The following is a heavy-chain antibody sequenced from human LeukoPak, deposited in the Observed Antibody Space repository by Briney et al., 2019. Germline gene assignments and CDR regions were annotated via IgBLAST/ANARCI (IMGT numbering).Heavy chain of an antibody. D-gene: IGHD2-15*01. V-gene: IGHV3-30*18. CDR3: AKGRHNIVVVVAATLNDAFDI. J-gene: IGHJ3*02. CDR1: GFTFSSYG. CDR2: ISYDGSNK. Sequence: GRSLRLSCAASGFTFSSYGMHWVRQAPGKGLEWVAVISYDGSNKYYADSVKGRFTISRDNPKNTLYLQMNSLRAEDTAVYYCAKGRHNIVVVVAATLNDAFDIWGQGTMVTVSS.